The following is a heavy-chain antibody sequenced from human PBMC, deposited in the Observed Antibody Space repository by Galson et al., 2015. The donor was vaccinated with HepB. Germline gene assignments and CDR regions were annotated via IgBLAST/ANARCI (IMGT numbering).Heavy chain of an antibody. CDR1: GFTFSSYG. V-gene: IGHV3-30*18. Sequence: SLRLSCAASGFTFSSYGMHWVRQAPGKGLEWVAVISYDGSNKYYADSVKGRFTISRDNSKNTLYLQMNSLRAEDTAVYYCAKREGSFDWYNYYYYGMDVWGQGTTVTVSS. CDR2: ISYDGSNK. CDR3: AKREGSFDWYNYYYYGMDV. D-gene: IGHD3-9*01. J-gene: IGHJ6*02.